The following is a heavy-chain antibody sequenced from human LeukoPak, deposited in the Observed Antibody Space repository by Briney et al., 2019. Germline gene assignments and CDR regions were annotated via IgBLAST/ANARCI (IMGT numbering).Heavy chain of an antibody. CDR1: GFTFSSYS. J-gene: IGHJ6*03. Sequence: PGGSLRLSCAASGFTFSSYSMNWVRQAPGKGLEWVSSISSSSSYIYYADSVKGRFTISRDNAKNSLYLQMNSLRAEDTAVYYCARCFSSGSYDWYYYMDVWGKGTTVTVSS. CDR3: ARCFSSGSYDWYYYMDV. V-gene: IGHV3-21*01. D-gene: IGHD3-10*01. CDR2: ISSSSSYI.